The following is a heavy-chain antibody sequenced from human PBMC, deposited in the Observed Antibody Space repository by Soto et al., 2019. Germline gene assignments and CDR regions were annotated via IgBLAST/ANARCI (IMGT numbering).Heavy chain of an antibody. D-gene: IGHD6-13*01. CDR1: GFTFSSYA. J-gene: IGHJ4*02. Sequence: GWSLRLSCAASGFTFSSYAMSWVRQAPGKGLEWVSAISGSGGSTYYADSVKGRFTISRDNSKNTLYLQMNSLRAEDTAVYYRAKVAAAGKTNPNDYWGQGTLVTVSS. V-gene: IGHV3-23*01. CDR2: ISGSGGST. CDR3: AKVAAAGKTNPNDY.